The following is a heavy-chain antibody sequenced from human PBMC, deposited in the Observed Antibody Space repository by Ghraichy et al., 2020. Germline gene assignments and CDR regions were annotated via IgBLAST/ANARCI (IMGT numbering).Heavy chain of an antibody. CDR1: GFTFRTYW. CDR3: GRDKPNDY. J-gene: IGHJ4*02. V-gene: IGHV3-7*03. D-gene: IGHD1-14*01. Sequence: LSLTCVASGFTFRTYWMTWVRQAPGKGLEWVANIKQDGSETFYVDSVKGRFTISRDNAKNSLYLQINSLRAEDTAVYYCGRDKPNDYWGQGTLVTVSS. CDR2: IKQDGSET.